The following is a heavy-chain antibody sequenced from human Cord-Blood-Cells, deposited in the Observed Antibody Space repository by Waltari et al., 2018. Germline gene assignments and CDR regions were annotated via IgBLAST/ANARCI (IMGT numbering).Heavy chain of an antibody. J-gene: IGHJ4*02. V-gene: IGHV1-3*01. CDR2: INAGNGNT. CDR3: ARSGSSSWYFDY. D-gene: IGHD6-13*01. Sequence: QVQLVQSGAEVKKPGASVKVSCKASGYTFTSYAMHWVRQAPGHRLEWMGWINAGNGNTKYSQKFQGRVTITRDTSASTAYMELSSLRSEDTAVYYCARSGSSSWYFDYWGQGTLVTVSS. CDR1: GYTFTSYA.